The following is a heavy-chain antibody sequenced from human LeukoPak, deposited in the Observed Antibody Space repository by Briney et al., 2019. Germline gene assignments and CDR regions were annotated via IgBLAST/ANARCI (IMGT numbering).Heavy chain of an antibody. CDR2: XXPGESDT. V-gene: IGHV5-51*01. J-gene: IGHJ5*02. D-gene: IGHD6-13*01. Sequence: GCNFTRYXXGWVRXVPGKXLEXXGIXXPGESDTRYSPSFQGQVTISADNSISTAYLQWSSLKASDTAMYYCARHLRYSSSWYPNWFDPWGQGTLVTVSS. CDR3: ARHLRYSSSWYPNWFDP. CDR1: GCNFTRYX.